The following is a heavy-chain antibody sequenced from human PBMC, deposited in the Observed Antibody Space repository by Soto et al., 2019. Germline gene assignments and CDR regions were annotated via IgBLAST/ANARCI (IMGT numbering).Heavy chain of an antibody. CDR2: ISSSSSSI. D-gene: IGHD3-10*01. Sequence: EVQLVESGGGLVKPGGSLRLSCAASGFTFSRYAMNWVRQAPGKGLEWVSSISSSSSSIYYADSLKGRFTISRDNAKNSLYLQMNSLRAEDTAVYYCARFGYGPGSYSIDYWGQGTLVTVSS. CDR3: ARFGYGPGSYSIDY. J-gene: IGHJ4*02. V-gene: IGHV3-21*01. CDR1: GFTFSRYA.